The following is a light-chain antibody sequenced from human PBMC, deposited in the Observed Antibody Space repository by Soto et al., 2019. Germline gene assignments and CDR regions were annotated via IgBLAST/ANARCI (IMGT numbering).Light chain of an antibody. CDR3: QHYGSSPPII. V-gene: IGKV3-20*01. Sequence: EIVLTQAPGTLSLSPVYIATLSCRATQSVSSSYLAWYQQKPGQAPRLLIYGASSRATGIPDRFSGGGSGTDFTLTISRLEPEDFAVYYCQHYGSSPPIIFGQGTKVDIK. CDR1: QSVSSSY. CDR2: GAS. J-gene: IGKJ1*01.